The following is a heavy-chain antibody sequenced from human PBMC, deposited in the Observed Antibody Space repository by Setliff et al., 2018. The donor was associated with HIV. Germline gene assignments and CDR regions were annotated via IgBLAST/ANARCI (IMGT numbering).Heavy chain of an antibody. CDR2: FDAEDGET. J-gene: IGHJ3*02. CDR1: GYTLSELS. D-gene: IGHD3-9*01. V-gene: IGHV1-24*01. CDR3: ETEAYHDFLTGATPGAFDI. Sequence: ASVKVSCKVSGYTLSELSMHWVRQAPGEGLEWMGGFDAEDGETIYAEKFQGRVTMTEDTATETAYMELSSLRSEETAVYYCETEAYHDFLTGATPGAFDIWGQGTAVTVSS.